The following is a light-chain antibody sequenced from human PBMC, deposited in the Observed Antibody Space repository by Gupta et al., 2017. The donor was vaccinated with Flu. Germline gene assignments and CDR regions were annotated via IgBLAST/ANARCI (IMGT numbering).Light chain of an antibody. CDR2: EVS. V-gene: IGLV2-14*01. CDR3: RSCKDSHTRGV. J-gene: IGLJ3*02. CDR1: SGVLVGYNY. Sequence: IATYSTGTSGVLVGYNYVSWYQQHQGTAPKLMICEVSNRPSGVSDRVSGSKSGKTASLSISGLQAEDEADYFCRSCKDSHTRGVCGGGTKLTV.